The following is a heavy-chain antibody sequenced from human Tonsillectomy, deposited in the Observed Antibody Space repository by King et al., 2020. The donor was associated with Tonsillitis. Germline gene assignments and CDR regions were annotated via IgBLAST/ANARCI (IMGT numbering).Heavy chain of an antibody. V-gene: IGHV3-23*04. CDR1: GFTFSSYA. D-gene: IGHD3-10*01. Sequence: VQLVESGGGLVQPGGSLRLSCAASGFTFSSYAMSWVRQAPGKGLEWVSAISGSGGSTYYADSVKGRFTISRDNSKNTLYLQMNSLRAEDTAGYYCAKGVRHYYGSGSYYYYYYYMDVWGKGTTVTVSS. J-gene: IGHJ6*03. CDR2: ISGSGGST. CDR3: AKGVRHYYGSGSYYYYYYYMDV.